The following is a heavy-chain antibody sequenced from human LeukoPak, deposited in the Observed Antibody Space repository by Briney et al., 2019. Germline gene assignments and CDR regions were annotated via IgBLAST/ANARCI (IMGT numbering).Heavy chain of an antibody. J-gene: IGHJ4*02. Sequence: PSETLSLTCAVYGGSFNGYYWSWIRQPPGKGLEWIGEINHSGSTNYNPSLKSRVIVSIDTSKNQFSLKLSSVTAADTAVYYCARSDYYETSGYYLIDYWGQGTLDTVSS. CDR3: ARSDYYETSGYYLIDY. D-gene: IGHD3-22*01. CDR1: GGSFNGYY. CDR2: INHSGST. V-gene: IGHV4-34*01.